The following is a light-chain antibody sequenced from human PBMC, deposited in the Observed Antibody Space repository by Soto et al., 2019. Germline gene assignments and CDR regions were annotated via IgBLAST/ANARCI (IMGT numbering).Light chain of an antibody. J-gene: IGLJ2*01. CDR2: EDS. CDR1: SRDVGSYNL. CDR3: CSYAGISAVMV. Sequence: QSALTQPASVSGSPGQSFTISCTGTSRDVGSYNLVSWYQQHPGKAPKLILYEDSKRPSGVSDRFSGYKSDNTASLTISGLQAEDEADYYCCSYAGISAVMVFGGGNKLTVL. V-gene: IGLV2-23*01.